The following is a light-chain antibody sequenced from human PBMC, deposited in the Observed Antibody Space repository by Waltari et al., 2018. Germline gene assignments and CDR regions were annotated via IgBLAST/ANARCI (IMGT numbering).Light chain of an antibody. CDR2: EVS. V-gene: IGLV2-14*01. Sequence: QSALTQPASASGSPGQSITISCTGTSSDVGGYHYVSWYQQYPGKAPQLMLYEVSYRPSGISNRFSGSKSGNTATLTSSGLQAEDEADYYCSSYTSTKSGVFGTGTKVTVL. CDR1: SSDVGGYHY. J-gene: IGLJ1*01. CDR3: SSYTSTKSGV.